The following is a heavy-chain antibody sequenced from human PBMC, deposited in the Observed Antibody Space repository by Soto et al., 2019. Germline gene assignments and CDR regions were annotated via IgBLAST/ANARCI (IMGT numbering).Heavy chain of an antibody. V-gene: IGHV1-2*04. CDR3: ARDAGATNPFYYYYGMDV. CDR2: INPNSGGT. J-gene: IGHJ6*02. CDR1: GYTFTGYY. D-gene: IGHD1-26*01. Sequence: ASVKVSCKASGYTFTGYYIHWVRQATGQGLEWMGWINPNSGGTNYAQKFQGWVTMTRDTSISTAYMELSRLRSDDTAVYYCARDAGATNPFYYYYGMDVWGQGTTVTV.